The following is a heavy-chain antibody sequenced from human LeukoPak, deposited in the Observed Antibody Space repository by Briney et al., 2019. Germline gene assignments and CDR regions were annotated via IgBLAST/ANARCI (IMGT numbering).Heavy chain of an antibody. D-gene: IGHD4-17*01. J-gene: IGHJ5*02. Sequence: PSDTLSLTCAVYGGSFSGFYWSWIRHVPGKGLEWIGEINYTGSTSYNPSLKSRVTISVDTSQNQFFLLLTSVTAADTAVYYCARGRPPSTTVILLRWFDPWGQGTLVTVSS. V-gene: IGHV4-34*01. CDR3: ARGRPPSTTVILLRWFDP. CDR1: GGSFSGFY. CDR2: INYTGST.